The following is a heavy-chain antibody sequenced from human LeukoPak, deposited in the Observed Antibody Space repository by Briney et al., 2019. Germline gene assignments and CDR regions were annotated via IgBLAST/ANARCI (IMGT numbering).Heavy chain of an antibody. CDR1: GFTFSTNY. CDR2: IYSGGST. D-gene: IGHD2-8*02. J-gene: IGHJ3*02. Sequence: PGGSLRLSCAASGFTFSTNYMTWVRQARGQGLEWVSVIYSGGSTYYADSVKGRFTISRDNSKKMLYLQMNSLRAEDTAVYYCARGWVLATGAFDIWGQGTMVTVS. CDR3: ARGWVLATGAFDI. V-gene: IGHV3-53*01.